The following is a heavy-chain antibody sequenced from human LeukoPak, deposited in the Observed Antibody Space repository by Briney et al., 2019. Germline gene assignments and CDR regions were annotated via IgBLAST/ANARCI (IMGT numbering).Heavy chain of an antibody. Sequence: QPGGSPRLSCAASGFIFSSYAMSWVRQAPGKGLEWVSGISTSGTSTYYADSVKGRFTISRDNSKNTLYLQMNSLRAEDTAVYYCAKIRDRGYSYGPFDYWGQGTLVTVSS. D-gene: IGHD5-18*01. V-gene: IGHV3-23*01. CDR1: GFIFSSYA. CDR3: AKIRDRGYSYGPFDY. CDR2: ISTSGTST. J-gene: IGHJ4*02.